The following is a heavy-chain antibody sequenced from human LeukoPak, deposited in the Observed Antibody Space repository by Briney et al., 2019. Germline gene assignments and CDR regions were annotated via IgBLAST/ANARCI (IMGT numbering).Heavy chain of an antibody. J-gene: IGHJ4*02. V-gene: IGHV1-8*01. CDR1: GYTFTSYD. CDR2: MNPNSGNT. D-gene: IGHD2-15*01. CDR3: ASYPSLLGYCSGGSCYSRDY. Sequence: GASVKVSCKASGYTFTSYDINWVRQATGQGLEWMGWMNPNSGNTGYAQKFQGRVTMTRNTSIRTAYMELSSLRSEDTAVYYCASYPSLLGYCSGGSCYSRDYWGQGTLVTVSS.